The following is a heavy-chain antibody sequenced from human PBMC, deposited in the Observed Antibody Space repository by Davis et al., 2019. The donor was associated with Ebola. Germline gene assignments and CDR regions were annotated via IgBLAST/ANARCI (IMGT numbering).Heavy chain of an antibody. J-gene: IGHJ4*02. CDR1: GFTFSTYA. Sequence: GGSLRLSCAASGFTFSTYAMHWVRQAPGKGLEWVAVISYDGSNKDYADSVKGRFTISRDNSKNTLYVQMNSLRAEDTAVYYCARGSYSNFYFDHWGQGTLVTVSS. CDR2: ISYDGSNK. V-gene: IGHV3-30-3*01. CDR3: ARGSYSNFYFDH. D-gene: IGHD4-11*01.